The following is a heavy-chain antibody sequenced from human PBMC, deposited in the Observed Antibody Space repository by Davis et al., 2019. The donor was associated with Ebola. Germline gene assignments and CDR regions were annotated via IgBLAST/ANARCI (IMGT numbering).Heavy chain of an antibody. CDR3: ARYCSSTSCYTRGFDY. CDR1: GFTFSSYS. Sequence: GESLKISCAASGFTFSSYSMNWVRQAPGKGLEWVSYISSSSTIYYADSVKGRFTISRDNAKNSLYLQMNSLRDEDTAVYYCARYCSSTSCYTRGFDYWGQGTLVTVSS. CDR2: ISSSSTI. J-gene: IGHJ4*02. V-gene: IGHV3-48*02. D-gene: IGHD2-2*02.